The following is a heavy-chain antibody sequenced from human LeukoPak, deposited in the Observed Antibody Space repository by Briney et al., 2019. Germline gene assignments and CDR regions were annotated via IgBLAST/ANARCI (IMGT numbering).Heavy chain of an antibody. CDR1: GFTFSSYE. CDR2: ISDSGSTK. V-gene: IGHV3-48*03. Sequence: GGSLRLSCAASGFTFSSYEMNWVRQAPGKGLEWVSYISDSGSTKYYADSVRGRFTISRDNSKNTLYLQMNSLRAEDTAVYYCARGQHRVDYSNDGFDIWGQGTMVTVSS. D-gene: IGHD2-2*01. CDR3: ARGQHRVDYSNDGFDI. J-gene: IGHJ3*02.